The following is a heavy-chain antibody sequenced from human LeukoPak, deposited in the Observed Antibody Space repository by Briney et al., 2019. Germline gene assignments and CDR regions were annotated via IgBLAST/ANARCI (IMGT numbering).Heavy chain of an antibody. Sequence: GGSLRLSCAASGFTFSSYEMNWVRQAPGKGLEWVSYISSSGSTIYYADSVKGRFTISRDNAKNSLYLQMNSLRAEDTAVYYCAREQWLLEGVGAFDIWGQGTMVTVSS. CDR2: ISSSGSTI. CDR3: AREQWLLEGVGAFDI. V-gene: IGHV3-48*03. CDR1: GFTFSSYE. J-gene: IGHJ3*02. D-gene: IGHD3-22*01.